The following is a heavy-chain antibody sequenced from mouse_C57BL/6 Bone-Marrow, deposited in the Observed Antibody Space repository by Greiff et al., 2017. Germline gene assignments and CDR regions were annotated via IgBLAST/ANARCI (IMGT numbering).Heavy chain of an antibody. CDR2: ISSGGSYT. CDR1: GFTFSSYG. CDR3: ARQVRRRYFDV. Sequence: EVQGVESGGDLVKPGGSLKLSCAASGFTFSSYGMSWVRQTPDKRLEWVATISSGGSYTYYPDSVKGRFTMSRDNATTTQYLQMSSLTSEDTAMYYCARQVRRRYFDVWGTGTTVTVSS. V-gene: IGHV5-6*01. J-gene: IGHJ1*03.